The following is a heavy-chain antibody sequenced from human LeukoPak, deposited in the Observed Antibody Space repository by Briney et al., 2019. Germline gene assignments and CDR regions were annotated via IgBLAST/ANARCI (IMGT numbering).Heavy chain of an antibody. CDR3: AHLMITFGGVIRDDAFDV. J-gene: IGHJ3*01. CDR1: GFSLSTSGVG. V-gene: IGHV2-5*02. D-gene: IGHD3-16*02. CDR2: IYWDDDK. Sequence: SGPTLVNPTETLTLTCTLSGFSLSTSGVGVGWIRQPPGKALEWLAVIYWDDDKRYSPSLESRLSIFKDTSKNLVVLTMTNVDPVDTATYYCAHLMITFGGVIRDDAFDVWGQGTLVTVSS.